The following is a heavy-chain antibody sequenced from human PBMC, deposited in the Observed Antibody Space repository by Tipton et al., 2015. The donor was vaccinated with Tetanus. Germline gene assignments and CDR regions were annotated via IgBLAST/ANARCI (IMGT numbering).Heavy chain of an antibody. CDR2: IIPIFGTA. V-gene: IGHV1-69*01. D-gene: IGHD6-13*01. Sequence: QVQLVQSGAEVKKPGSSVKVSCKASGGTFSSYAISWVRQAPGQGLEWMGGIIPIFGTANYAQKFQGRVTITADESTSTAYMELSSLRSEDTAVYYCARDGIAAAGIGGNYGMDVWGQGTTVTVSS. J-gene: IGHJ6*02. CDR3: ARDGIAAAGIGGNYGMDV. CDR1: GGTFSSYA.